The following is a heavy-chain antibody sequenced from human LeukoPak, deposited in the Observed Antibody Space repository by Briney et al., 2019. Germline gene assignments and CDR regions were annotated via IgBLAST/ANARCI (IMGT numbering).Heavy chain of an antibody. Sequence: GGSLRLSCAASGFTFSSYGMHWVRQAPGKGLEWVAFIRYDGSNKYYADSVKVRFTISRDNSKNPLYLQMNSLRAEETAVYYCAKGYGDKGDYFDYWGQGTLVTVSS. CDR1: GFTFSSYG. V-gene: IGHV3-30*02. D-gene: IGHD4-17*01. J-gene: IGHJ4*02. CDR2: IRYDGSNK. CDR3: AKGYGDKGDYFDY.